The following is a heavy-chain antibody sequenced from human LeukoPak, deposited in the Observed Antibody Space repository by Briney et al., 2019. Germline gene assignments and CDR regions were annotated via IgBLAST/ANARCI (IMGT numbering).Heavy chain of an antibody. D-gene: IGHD6-13*01. CDR2: IYHSGST. J-gene: IGHJ4*02. CDR3: ARDRQQLVRGDYFDY. V-gene: IGHV4-59*12. Sequence: PSETLSLTCTVSGGSITSNYWSWIRQPPGKGLEWIGYIYHSGSTYYNPSLKSRVTISVDRSKNQFSLKLSSVTAADTAVYYCARDRQQLVRGDYFDYWGQGTLVTVSS. CDR1: GGSITSNY.